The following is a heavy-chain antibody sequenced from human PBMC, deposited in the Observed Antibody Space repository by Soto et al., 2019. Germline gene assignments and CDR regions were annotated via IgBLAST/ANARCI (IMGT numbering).Heavy chain of an antibody. Sequence: QVQLVESGGGVVQPGRSLRLSCAASGFTFSSYAMHWVRQAPGKGLEWVAVISYDGSNKYYADSVKGRFTISRDNSKNTLYLQMNSLRAEDTAVYYCARDSPPEGNFWNANYYYYGMDVWGQGTTVTVSS. D-gene: IGHD3-3*01. CDR2: ISYDGSNK. CDR3: ARDSPPEGNFWNANYYYYGMDV. CDR1: GFTFSSYA. V-gene: IGHV3-30-3*01. J-gene: IGHJ6*02.